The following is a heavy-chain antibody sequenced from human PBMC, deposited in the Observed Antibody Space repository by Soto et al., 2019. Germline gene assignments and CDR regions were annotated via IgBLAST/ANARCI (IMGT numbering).Heavy chain of an antibody. V-gene: IGHV3-15*07. CDR1: GFSFTNAW. J-gene: IGHJ4*02. CDR2: ILSRADGGTP. Sequence: EVQLVESGGAPVEPGGSLRLSCAASGFSFTNAWMNWVRQAPGKGLEWVGRILSRADGGTPHYAATVKDRFSISRDDSKGMLYLQMSSLKPEDTGVYYCFGGVEQVRNWGQGTLVTVSS. D-gene: IGHD3-16*01. CDR3: FGGVEQVRN.